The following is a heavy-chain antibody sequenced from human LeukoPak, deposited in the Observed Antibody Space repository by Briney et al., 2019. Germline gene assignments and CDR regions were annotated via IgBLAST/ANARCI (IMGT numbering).Heavy chain of an antibody. J-gene: IGHJ6*03. CDR2: AHTSGST. D-gene: IGHD1-14*01. V-gene: IGHV4-61*02. CDR1: GGSMTSGTFS. CDR3: ARDTLTAPFYYSYMDV. Sequence: SQTLSLTCIVSGGSMTSGTFSWSWIRQPAGKGLQWIGRAHTSGSTNYNPSLQSRVTIPVDTSKNLFSLELSSVTAADTAVYYCARDTLTAPFYYSYMDVWGKGTTVTVSS.